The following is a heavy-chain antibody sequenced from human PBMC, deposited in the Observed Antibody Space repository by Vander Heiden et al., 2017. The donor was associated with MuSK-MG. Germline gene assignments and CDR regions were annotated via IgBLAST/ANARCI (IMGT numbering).Heavy chain of an antibody. CDR1: GITLQHSA. V-gene: IGHV3-9*01. CDR3: ARSSSTSINSFSHLDL. Sequence: MESGGGSIQPGGALRLSCIAPGITLQHSAMHWVRQSPERGLEWVSGIDWSGEIVDYLESVRGRFIISRDNAKNALYLRMSYLRPADSALYHCARSSSTSINSFSHLDLWGKGTAVTVS. J-gene: IGHJ6*03. CDR2: IDWSGEIV. D-gene: IGHD2-21*02.